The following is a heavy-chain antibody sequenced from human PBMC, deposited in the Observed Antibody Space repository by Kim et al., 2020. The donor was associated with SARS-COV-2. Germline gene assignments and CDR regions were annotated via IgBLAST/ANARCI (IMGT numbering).Heavy chain of an antibody. CDR3: TFSPA. Sequence: GGSLRLSCAGTGFIFSDAWMSWVRQAPGKGLEWVARIKSKSDGGTRDYAAVVKGRFTISRDDSKNTLYMQMNGLKTEDTAVYYCTFSPAWGQGSLVIVSS. J-gene: IGHJ4*02. V-gene: IGHV3-15*01. CDR2: IKSKSDGGTR. CDR1: GFIFSDAW.